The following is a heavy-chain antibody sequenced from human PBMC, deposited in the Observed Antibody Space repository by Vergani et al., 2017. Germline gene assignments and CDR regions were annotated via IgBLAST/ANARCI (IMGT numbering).Heavy chain of an antibody. CDR3: ARHLISVDWFDP. CDR1: GGTFSSYT. Sequence: QVQLVQSGAEVKKPGSSVKVSCKASGGTFSSYTISWVRQAPGQGLEWMGWISAYNGNTNYAQKLQGRVTMTTDTSTSTAYMELRSLRSDDTAVYYCARHLISVDWFDPWGQGTLVTVSS. CDR2: ISAYNGNT. J-gene: IGHJ5*02. D-gene: IGHD3-16*01. V-gene: IGHV1-18*01.